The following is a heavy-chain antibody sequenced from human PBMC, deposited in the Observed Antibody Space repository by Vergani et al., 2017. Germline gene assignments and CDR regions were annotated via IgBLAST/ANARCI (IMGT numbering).Heavy chain of an antibody. D-gene: IGHD6-13*01. CDR2: IYYSGST. CDR3: ARGTWYSSSWYSYYYYGMDV. V-gene: IGHV4-59*01. CDR1: GGSISSYY. J-gene: IGHJ6*02. Sequence: QVQLQESGPGLVKPSETLSITCTVSGGSISSYYWSWIRQPPGKGLEWIGYIYYSGSTNYNPSLKSRVTISVDTSKNQFSLKLSSVTAAVTAVYYCARGTWYSSSWYSYYYYGMDVWGQGTTVTVSS.